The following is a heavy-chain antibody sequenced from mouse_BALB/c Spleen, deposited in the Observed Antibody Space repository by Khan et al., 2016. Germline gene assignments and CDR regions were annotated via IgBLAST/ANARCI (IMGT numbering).Heavy chain of an antibody. Sequence: QIQLVQSGPELKKPGETVKISCKASGYTFTNYGMNWVKQAPGKGLKRMGWINTYTGEPTYADDFKGRFAFSLETSASTAYLQINNLKNEDTDTYCCARGKVRRGYFDVWGAGTTVTVSS. V-gene: IGHV9-3-1*01. CDR1: GYTFTNYG. D-gene: IGHD2-14*01. CDR3: ARGKVRRGYFDV. CDR2: INTYTGEP. J-gene: IGHJ1*01.